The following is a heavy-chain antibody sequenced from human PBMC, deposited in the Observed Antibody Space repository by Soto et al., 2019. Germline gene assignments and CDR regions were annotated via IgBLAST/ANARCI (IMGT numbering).Heavy chain of an antibody. D-gene: IGHD6-13*01. CDR2: ISYDGSNK. CDR1: GFTFSSYG. J-gene: IGHJ5*02. Sequence: GGSLRLSCAASGFTFSSYGMHWVRQAPGKGLEWVAVISYDGSNKYYADSVKGRFTISRDNSKNTLYLQMNSLRAEDTAVYYWAKDLRAAAATSRGYNWFDPWGQGTLVTVSS. CDR3: AKDLRAAAATSRGYNWFDP. V-gene: IGHV3-30*18.